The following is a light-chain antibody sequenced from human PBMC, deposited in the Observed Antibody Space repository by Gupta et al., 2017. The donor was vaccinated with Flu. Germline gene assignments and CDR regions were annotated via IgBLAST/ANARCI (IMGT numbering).Light chain of an antibody. V-gene: IGKV2-28*01. Sequence: ISCRSSQSLLHSNGYNYWDWYLQKPGQTPQLLIYWGSNRASGVPDRCSGSGSGTDFTLKISRVEAEDVGVYYCMQALQTPITFGQGTRLEIK. CDR2: WGS. J-gene: IGKJ5*01. CDR1: QSLLHSNGYNY. CDR3: MQALQTPIT.